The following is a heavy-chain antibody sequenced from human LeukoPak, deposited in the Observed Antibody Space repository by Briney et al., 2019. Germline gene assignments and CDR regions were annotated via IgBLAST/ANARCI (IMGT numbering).Heavy chain of an antibody. CDR3: ARGDFRITIFGVVISGAFDI. D-gene: IGHD3-3*01. Sequence: SETLSLTCTVSGGSISSSSYYWGWIRQPPGKGLEWIGSIYYSGSTYYNPSLKSRVTISVDKSKNQFSLKLSSVTAADTAVYYCARGDFRITIFGVVISGAFDIWGQGTMVTVSS. J-gene: IGHJ3*02. CDR1: GGSISSSSYY. CDR2: IYYSGST. V-gene: IGHV4-39*07.